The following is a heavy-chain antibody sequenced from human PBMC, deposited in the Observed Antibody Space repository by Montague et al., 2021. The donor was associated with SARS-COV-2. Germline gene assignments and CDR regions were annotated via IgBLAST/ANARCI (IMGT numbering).Heavy chain of an antibody. V-gene: IGHV4-39*01. CDR1: GDSISSSSYN. J-gene: IGHJ4*02. CDR3: TRYVPMTWPEPTPGFDY. D-gene: IGHD3-22*01. CDR2: VHYSGRP. Sequence: SETLSLTCTVSGDSISSSSYNWGWIRQPPGKGLEWIGSVHYSGRPYYNPSLKSRVTIYVDTSKNQLSLKLSSVTAADTAVYYCTRYVPMTWPEPTPGFDYWGQGTPVTVSS.